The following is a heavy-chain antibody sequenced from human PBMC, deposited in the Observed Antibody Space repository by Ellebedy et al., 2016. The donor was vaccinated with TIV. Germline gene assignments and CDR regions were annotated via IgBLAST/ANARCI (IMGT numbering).Heavy chain of an antibody. D-gene: IGHD3-10*01. J-gene: IGHJ4*02. CDR1: GFTFSSYA. CDR3: AKGRGGGSARSATRYYFDY. CDR2: ISHTGGRT. V-gene: IGHV3-23*01. Sequence: GESLKISCAASGFTFSSYAMSWVRQAPGKGLEWVSTISHTGGRTYYADSEEGRFTISRDNSKKTLYLQMNSLRAEDTAIYYCAKGRGGGSARSATRYYFDYWGLGTLVTVSS.